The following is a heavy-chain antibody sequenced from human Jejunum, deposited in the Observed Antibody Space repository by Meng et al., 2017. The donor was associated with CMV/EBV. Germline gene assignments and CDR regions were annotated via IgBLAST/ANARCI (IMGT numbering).Heavy chain of an antibody. CDR3: ARYYGSGALDY. D-gene: IGHD3-10*01. V-gene: IGHV1-3*01. J-gene: IGHJ4*02. Sequence: KVSCHASAYSFATYAMHWVRQAPGQRLEWMGRINAGNGNTEYSQTFQGRVTITSDTSASTAYMELSSLTSEDTAVYYCARYYGSGALDYWGQGTLVT. CDR2: INAGNGNT. CDR1: AYSFATYA.